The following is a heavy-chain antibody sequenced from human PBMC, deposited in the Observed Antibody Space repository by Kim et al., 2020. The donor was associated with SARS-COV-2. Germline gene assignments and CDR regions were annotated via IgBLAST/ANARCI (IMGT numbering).Heavy chain of an antibody. J-gene: IGHJ6*02. V-gene: IGHV3-33*05. CDR3: ARDFVVAAAGYYYYGMDV. D-gene: IGHD6-13*01. CDR1: GFTFSSYG. CDR2: ISYDGSNK. Sequence: GGSLRLSCAASGFTFSSYGMHWVRQAPGKGLEWVAVISYDGSNKYYADSVKGRFTISRDNSNNTLYLQMNSLRAEDTAVYYCARDFVVAAAGYYYYGMDVWGQGTTVTVSS.